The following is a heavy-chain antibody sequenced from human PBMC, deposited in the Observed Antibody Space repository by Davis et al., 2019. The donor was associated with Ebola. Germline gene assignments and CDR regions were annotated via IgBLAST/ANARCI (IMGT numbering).Heavy chain of an antibody. CDR2: IKSKTDGGTT. D-gene: IGHD6-6*01. J-gene: IGHJ4*02. CDR3: TTRRSSSSPFDY. Sequence: GESLKISCAASGFTFSNAWMSWVRQAPGKGLEWVGRIKSKTDGGTTDYAAPVKGRFTISRDDSKNTLYLQMNSLKTEDTAVYYCTTRRSSSSPFDYWGQGTLVTVSS. V-gene: IGHV3-15*01. CDR1: GFTFSNAW.